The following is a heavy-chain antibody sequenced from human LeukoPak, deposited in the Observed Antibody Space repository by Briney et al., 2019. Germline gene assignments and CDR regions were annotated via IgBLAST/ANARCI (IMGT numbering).Heavy chain of an antibody. CDR1: GYTLTELS. D-gene: IGHD6-6*01. V-gene: IGHV1-24*01. J-gene: IGHJ6*02. CDR2: FDPEGGET. Sequence: ASVKVSCKVSGYTLTELSMHWVRQAPGKGLEWIGGFDPEGGETIYAQKFQGRVTMTEDTSTDTAYMELSSLRSEDTAVYYCATLEGYSGMDVWGQGTTVTVSS. CDR3: ATLEGYSGMDV.